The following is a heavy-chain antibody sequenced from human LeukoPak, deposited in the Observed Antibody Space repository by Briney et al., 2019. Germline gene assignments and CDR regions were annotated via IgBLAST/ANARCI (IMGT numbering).Heavy chain of an antibody. J-gene: IGHJ4*02. CDR2: INPNSGGT. D-gene: IGHD2/OR15-2a*01. CDR1: GYTFTGYY. CDR3: ARAMNIVDFTFDY. Sequence: ASVKVSCKASGYTFTGYYMHWVRQAPGQGLEWMGWINPNSGGTNYAQKFQGRVTMTRDTSISTAYMELSRLRSGDTAVYYCARAMNIVDFTFDYWGQGTLVTVSS. V-gene: IGHV1-2*02.